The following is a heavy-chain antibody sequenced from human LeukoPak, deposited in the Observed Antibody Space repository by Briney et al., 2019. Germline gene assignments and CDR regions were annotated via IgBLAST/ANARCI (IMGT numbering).Heavy chain of an antibody. J-gene: IGHJ3*02. Sequence: VASVKVSCKASGGTFSSYAISWVRQAPGQGLEWMGGIIPIFGTANYAQKSQGRVTITADESTSTAYMELSSLRSEGTAVYYCARERTKTYYDRTPDAFDIWGQGTMVTVSS. V-gene: IGHV1-69*13. CDR2: IIPIFGTA. CDR3: ARERTKTYYDRTPDAFDI. D-gene: IGHD3-22*01. CDR1: GGTFSSYA.